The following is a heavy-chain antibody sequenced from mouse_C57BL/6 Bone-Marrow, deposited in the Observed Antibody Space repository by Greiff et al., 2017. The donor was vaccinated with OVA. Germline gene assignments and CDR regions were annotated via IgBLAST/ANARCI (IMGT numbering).Heavy chain of an antibody. J-gene: IGHJ4*01. Sequence: QVQLQQSGAELVMPGASVKLSCKASGYTFTSYWMHWVKQRPGQGLEWIGEIDPSDSYTNYNQKFKGKSTLTVDKSSSTAYMQLSSLTSEDSAVYYCARGGTDYAMDYWGQGTSVTVSS. CDR3: ARGGTDYAMDY. V-gene: IGHV1-69*01. CDR2: IDPSDSYT. D-gene: IGHD3-3*01. CDR1: GYTFTSYW.